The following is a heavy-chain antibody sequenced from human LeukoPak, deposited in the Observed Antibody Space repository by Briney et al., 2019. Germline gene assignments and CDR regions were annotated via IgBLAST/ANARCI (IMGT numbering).Heavy chain of an antibody. D-gene: IGHD5-12*01. V-gene: IGHV1-2*02. J-gene: IGHJ4*02. CDR2: INPNSGGT. CDR3: ARDLYSGYDYDLIFDY. Sequence: ASVKVSCKASGYTFTSYGISWVRQAPGQGLEWMGWINPNSGGTNYAQKFQGRVTMTRDTSISTAYMELSRLRSDDTAVYYCARDLYSGYDYDLIFDYWGQGTLVTVSS. CDR1: GYTFTSYG.